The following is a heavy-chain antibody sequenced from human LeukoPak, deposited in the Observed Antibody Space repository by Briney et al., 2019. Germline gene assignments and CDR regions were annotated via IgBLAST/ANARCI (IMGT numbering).Heavy chain of an antibody. Sequence: GGSLRLSCAASGFTVSSNYMSWVRQAPGKGLEWVSVIYSGGSTYYADSVKGRFTTSRDNAKNSLYLQMNGLRVDDTAVFYCARAGDVGAVDSWGQGTLVTVSS. D-gene: IGHD1-26*01. J-gene: IGHJ4*02. CDR1: GFTVSSNY. CDR2: IYSGGST. CDR3: ARAGDVGAVDS. V-gene: IGHV3-53*01.